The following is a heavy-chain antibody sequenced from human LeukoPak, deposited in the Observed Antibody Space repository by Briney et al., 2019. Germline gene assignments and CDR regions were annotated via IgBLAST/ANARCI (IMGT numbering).Heavy chain of an antibody. CDR2: IYSGGNT. V-gene: IGHV3-53*01. D-gene: IGHD3-22*01. CDR1: GFAVSSNY. Sequence: GSLRLSCAASGFAVSSNYMNWVRQAPGRGLEWVSVIYSGGNTYYADSVKGRFTISRDNSKNTVYLQMNSLRAEDTAVYYCAREYYYDSSGPLDYWGQGTLVTVSS. CDR3: AREYYYDSSGPLDY. J-gene: IGHJ4*02.